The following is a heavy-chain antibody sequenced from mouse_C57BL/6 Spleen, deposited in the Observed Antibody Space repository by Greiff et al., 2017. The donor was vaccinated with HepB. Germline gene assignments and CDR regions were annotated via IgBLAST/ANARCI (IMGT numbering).Heavy chain of an antibody. D-gene: IGHD1-1*01. V-gene: IGHV3-6*01. Sequence: VQLKQSGPGLVKPSQSLSLTCSVTGYSITSGYYWNWIRQFPGNKLEWMGYISYDGSNNYNPSLKNRISITRDTSKKQFFLKLNSVTTEDTATYYCAREDYYGRYAMDYWGQGTSVTVSS. CDR1: GYSITSGYY. CDR2: ISYDGSN. CDR3: AREDYYGRYAMDY. J-gene: IGHJ4*01.